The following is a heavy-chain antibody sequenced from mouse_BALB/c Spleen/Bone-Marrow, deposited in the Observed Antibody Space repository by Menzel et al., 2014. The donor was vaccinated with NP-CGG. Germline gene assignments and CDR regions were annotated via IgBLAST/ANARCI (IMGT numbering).Heavy chain of an antibody. J-gene: IGHJ4*01. CDR1: GFTFSDYY. CDR2: ISDGGSYT. D-gene: IGHD1-1*02. Sequence: DVHLVESGGGLVKPGGSLKLSCAASGFTFSDYYMYWVRQTPEKRLEWVATISDGGSYTDYPGSVKGRFTVSRDNAKNNLYLQMSSLKSEDTAMYFCARTYGPFALDYWGQGTSVTVSS. V-gene: IGHV5-4*02. CDR3: ARTYGPFALDY.